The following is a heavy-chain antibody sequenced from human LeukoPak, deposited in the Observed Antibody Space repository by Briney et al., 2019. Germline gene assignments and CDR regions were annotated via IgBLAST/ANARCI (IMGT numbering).Heavy chain of an antibody. CDR2: INSDGSST. Sequence: GGSLRLSCAASGFTFSSYWMHWVRQAPGKGLVWVSRINSDGSSTSYADSVKGRFTISRDNAKNTLYLQMNSLRAEDTAVYYCASGYCSSTSCYYYGMDVWGQGTTVTVSS. V-gene: IGHV3-74*01. CDR3: ASGYCSSTSCYYYGMDV. D-gene: IGHD2-2*01. J-gene: IGHJ6*02. CDR1: GFTFSSYW.